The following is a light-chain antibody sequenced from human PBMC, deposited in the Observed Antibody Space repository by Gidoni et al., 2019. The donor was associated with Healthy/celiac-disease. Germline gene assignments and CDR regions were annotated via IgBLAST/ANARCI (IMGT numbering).Light chain of an antibody. CDR2: EGS. V-gene: IGLV2-23*01. J-gene: IGLJ2*01. CDR1: SSDVGSYNL. CDR3: CSYAGSSTVV. Sequence: QSALTQPASVSGSPGQSITISCTGTSSDVGSYNLVSWYQQHPGKAPKLMTHEGSKRPSGVSNRFSGSKSGNTASLTISGLQAEDEADYYCCSYAGSSTVVFGGGTKLNVL.